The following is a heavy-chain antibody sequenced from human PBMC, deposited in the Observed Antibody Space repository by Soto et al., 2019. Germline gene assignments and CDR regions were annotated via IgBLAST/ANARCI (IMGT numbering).Heavy chain of an antibody. CDR3: AGLRYFDWSPFDY. J-gene: IGHJ4*02. CDR1: GGSFRGYY. CDR2: INHSGST. V-gene: IGHV4-34*01. Sequence: SETLSPTWAFYGGSFRGYYWRWVRPPPGKGLEWIGEINHSGSTNYNPSLKSRVTISVDTSKNQFSLKLSSVTAADTAVYYCAGLRYFDWSPFDYWGQGTLVTVSS. D-gene: IGHD3-9*01.